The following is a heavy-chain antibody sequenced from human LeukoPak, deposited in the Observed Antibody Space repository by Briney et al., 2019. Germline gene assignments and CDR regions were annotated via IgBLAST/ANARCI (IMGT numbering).Heavy chain of an antibody. D-gene: IGHD6-13*01. CDR1: GGSISSSNW. J-gene: IGHJ6*02. V-gene: IGHV4-4*02. Sequence: SGTLSLTCAVSGGSISSSNWWSWVRQPPGKGLEWIGEIYHSGSTNYNPSLKSRVTISVDKSKNQFSLKLSSVTAADTAVYYCARDYSSSWYGYYYYYGMDVWGQGTTVTVSS. CDR3: ARDYSSSWYGYYYYYGMDV. CDR2: IYHSGST.